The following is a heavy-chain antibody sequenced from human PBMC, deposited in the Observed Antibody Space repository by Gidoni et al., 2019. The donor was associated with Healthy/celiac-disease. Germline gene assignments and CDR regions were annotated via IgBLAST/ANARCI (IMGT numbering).Heavy chain of an antibody. Sequence: EVQLVESGGGLVQPGRSLRLSCAASGFTFADYAMHWVRQAPGKGLEWVSGISWNSGSIGYADSVKGRFTISRDNAKNSLYLQMNSLRAEDTALYYCAKDMDRAHNYDFWSGTFDYWGQGTLVTVSS. V-gene: IGHV3-9*01. CDR3: AKDMDRAHNYDFWSGTFDY. CDR1: GFTFADYA. CDR2: ISWNSGSI. D-gene: IGHD3-3*01. J-gene: IGHJ4*02.